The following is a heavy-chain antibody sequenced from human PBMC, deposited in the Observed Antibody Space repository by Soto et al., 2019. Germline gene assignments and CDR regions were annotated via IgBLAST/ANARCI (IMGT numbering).Heavy chain of an antibody. CDR1: GYTFTGYY. CDR3: ARDANCSGGSCRRRDGFDP. V-gene: IGHV1-2*02. J-gene: IGHJ5*02. D-gene: IGHD2-15*01. Sequence: GASVKVSCKASGYTFTGYYMHWVRQAPGQGLEWMGWINPKSGGTNYAQKFQGRVTMTRDTSISTAYMELSRLRSDDTAVYYCARDANCSGGSCRRRDGFDPWGQGTLVTVSS. CDR2: INPKSGGT.